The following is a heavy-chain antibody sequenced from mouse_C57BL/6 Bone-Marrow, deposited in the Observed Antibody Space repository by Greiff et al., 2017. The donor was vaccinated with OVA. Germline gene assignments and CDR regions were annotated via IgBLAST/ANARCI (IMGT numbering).Heavy chain of an antibody. V-gene: IGHV5-9*01. Sequence: EVKLMESGGGLVKPGGSLKLSCAASGFTFSSYTMSWVRQTPEKRLEWVATISGGGGNTYYPDSVKGRFTISRDNAKNTLYLQMSSLRSEDTALYYCASPHYYGSSYWYFDVWDTGTTVTVSS. J-gene: IGHJ1*03. CDR1: GFTFSSYT. CDR2: ISGGGGNT. D-gene: IGHD1-1*01. CDR3: ASPHYYGSSYWYFDV.